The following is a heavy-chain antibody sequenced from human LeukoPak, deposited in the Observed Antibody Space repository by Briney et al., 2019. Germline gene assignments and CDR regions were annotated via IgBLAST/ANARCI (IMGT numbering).Heavy chain of an antibody. D-gene: IGHD6-6*01. CDR2: ISGSGGST. CDR1: GFTFSSYA. Sequence: GGSLRLACAASGFTFSSYAMSWVCQAPGKGLERVSAISGSGGSTYYADSVKGRFTISRDNSKNTLYLQMNSLRAEDTAVYYCARDIAARAQNYYYYMDVWGKGTTVTVSS. V-gene: IGHV3-23*01. CDR3: ARDIAARAQNYYYYMDV. J-gene: IGHJ6*03.